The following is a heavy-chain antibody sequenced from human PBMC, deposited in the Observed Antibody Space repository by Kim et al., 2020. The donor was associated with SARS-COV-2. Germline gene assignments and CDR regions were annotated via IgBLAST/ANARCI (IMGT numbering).Heavy chain of an antibody. CDR2: TYYRSKWYN. CDR1: GDSVSSNSAA. CDR3: ARDPLITIFGVVIEQGGWFDP. D-gene: IGHD3-3*01. J-gene: IGHJ5*02. Sequence: SQTLSLTCAISGDSVSSNSAAWNWIRQSPSRGLEWLGRTYYRSKWYNDYAVSVKSRITINPDTSKNQFSLQLNSVTPEDTAVYYCARDPLITIFGVVIEQGGWFDPWGQGTLVTVSP. V-gene: IGHV6-1*01.